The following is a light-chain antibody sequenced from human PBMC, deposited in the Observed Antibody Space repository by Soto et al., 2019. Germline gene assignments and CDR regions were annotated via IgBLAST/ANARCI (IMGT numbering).Light chain of an antibody. CDR1: QSVSSNY. V-gene: IGKV3-20*01. Sequence: EFVLTQSPGTLSLSPGERATLSCRAGQSVSSNYLAWYQQKPGQAPRLLIYGASSRATGIPDRFSGSGSGTAFTLTISRLEPEDFPVYYCQQYGSSPLFTFGPGTKVDIQ. CDR3: QQYGSSPLFT. J-gene: IGKJ3*01. CDR2: GAS.